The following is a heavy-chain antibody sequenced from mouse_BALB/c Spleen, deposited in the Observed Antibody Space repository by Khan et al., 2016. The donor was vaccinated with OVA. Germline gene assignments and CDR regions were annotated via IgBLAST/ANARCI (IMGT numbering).Heavy chain of an antibody. J-gene: IGHJ4*01. CDR1: GFTFSTYT. CDR2: ISSGGHYT. Sequence: EVELVESGGGLVKPGGSLKLSCSASGFTFSTYTMSWVRQTPEKRLEWVATISSGGHYTFYLDSVKGRFTISRDNAKNTLYLQMSSLRSEDTAMYYCARSLVDYYAMDYWCQGTSVTVSS. V-gene: IGHV5-9-3*01. D-gene: IGHD2-2*01. CDR3: ARSLVDYYAMDY.